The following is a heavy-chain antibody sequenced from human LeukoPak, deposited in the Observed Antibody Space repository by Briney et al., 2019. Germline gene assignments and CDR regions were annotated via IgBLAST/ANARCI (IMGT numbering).Heavy chain of an antibody. V-gene: IGHV1-69*02. CDR1: GDTFSTYS. D-gene: IGHD3-10*01. J-gene: IGHJ4*02. CDR2: IIPMLAIT. Sequence: SVKVSCKASGDTFSTYSFRWVRQAAGQGREFMGRIIPMLAITHYAQKSQARVTIIAAKSPNTAYMALSSLRSEDTAVYHCASPLEGSGSYYPRCWGQGPLLIVPS. CDR3: ASPLEGSGSYYPRC.